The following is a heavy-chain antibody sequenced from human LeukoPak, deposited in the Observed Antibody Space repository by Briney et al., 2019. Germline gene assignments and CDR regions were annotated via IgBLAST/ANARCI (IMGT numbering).Heavy chain of an antibody. J-gene: IGHJ4*02. CDR1: GFTFSDHA. D-gene: IGHD3-3*01. CDR3: AKDLGRFGVGVSLDS. CDR2: ISARGDST. Sequence: PGGSLRLSCAASGFTFSDHAMIWVRQAPGKGLEWVSGISARGDSTYYADSVKGRFTISREWSRNTLYLQMNSLRVEDSAVYYCAKDLGRFGVGVSLDSWGLGTLVTVAS. V-gene: IGHV3-23*01.